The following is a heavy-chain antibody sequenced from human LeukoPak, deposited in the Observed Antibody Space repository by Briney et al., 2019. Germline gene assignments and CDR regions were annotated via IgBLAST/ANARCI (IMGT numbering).Heavy chain of an antibody. CDR2: IVVGSGNT. V-gene: IGHV1-58*02. D-gene: IGHD3-10*01. CDR3: AGTPWFGELTLDY. Sequence: GTSVTVSFMASGFTFTNSTIQWVRQARGQRREWIGWIVVGSGNTNYAQKFQERVIITRDMSTTTVYMELSSLRSEDTAVYYCAGTPWFGELTLDYWGQGTLVTVSS. J-gene: IGHJ4*02. CDR1: GFTFTNST.